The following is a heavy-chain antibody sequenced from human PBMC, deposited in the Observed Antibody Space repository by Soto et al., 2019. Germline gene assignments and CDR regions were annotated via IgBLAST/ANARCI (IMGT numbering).Heavy chain of an antibody. CDR2: IYYSGST. J-gene: IGHJ4*02. Sequence: PSETLSLTCTVSGCSISSYYWSWIRQPPGKGLEWIGYIYYSGSTNYNPSLKSRVTISVDTSKNQFSLKPSSVTAADTAVYYCARSDGRYWGQGTLVTVSS. CDR1: GCSISSYY. V-gene: IGHV4-59*01. CDR3: ARSDGRY.